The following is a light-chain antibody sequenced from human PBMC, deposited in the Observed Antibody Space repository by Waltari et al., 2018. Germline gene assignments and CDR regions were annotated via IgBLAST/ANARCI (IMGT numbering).Light chain of an antibody. Sequence: DIVMTQSPLSLSVSPGEPASISCRSRLSLLHTNGDNYLEWYLQKAGQSPQLLIYLGSNRPSGVPDRLSGSGSGTNFTLKISRVEAEDVGVYYCMQSLRTSWTFGQGTKVEI. J-gene: IGKJ1*01. CDR3: MQSLRTSWT. V-gene: IGKV2-28*01. CDR1: LSLLHTNGDNY. CDR2: LGS.